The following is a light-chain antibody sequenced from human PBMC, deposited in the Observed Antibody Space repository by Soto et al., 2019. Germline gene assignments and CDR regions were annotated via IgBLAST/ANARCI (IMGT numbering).Light chain of an antibody. J-gene: IGKJ1*01. CDR3: QLCYSQTAT. V-gene: IGKV1-39*01. CDR1: QTISNY. CDR2: SAS. Sequence: DIQMTQSPSSLSASVGDRVIITCRASQTISNYLNWFQQKPGKAPKLLIYSASSLQSGVPSRFSGSRSGTDFTLSISSLQPDDFATYYCQLCYSQTATFGQGTKVDVK.